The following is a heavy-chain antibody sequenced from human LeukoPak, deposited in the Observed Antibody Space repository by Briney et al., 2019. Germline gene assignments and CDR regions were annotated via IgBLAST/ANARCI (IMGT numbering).Heavy chain of an antibody. CDR2: ISSSSSYI. CDR1: GFTFSSYS. Sequence: PGGSLRLSCAASGFTFSSYSMNWVRQAPGKGLEWVSSISSSSSYIYYADSVKGRFTISRDNAKNSLYLQMNSLRAEDSAVYYCARDGGYIVGANDAFDIWGQGTMVTVSS. J-gene: IGHJ3*02. D-gene: IGHD1-26*01. CDR3: ARDGGYIVGANDAFDI. V-gene: IGHV3-21*01.